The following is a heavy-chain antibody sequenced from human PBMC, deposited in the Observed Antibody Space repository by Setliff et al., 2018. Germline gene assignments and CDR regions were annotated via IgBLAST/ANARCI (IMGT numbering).Heavy chain of an antibody. Sequence: GSGPTLVNPTQTLTLTCTFSGFSLSTSGVGVGWIRQPPGKALEWLALIYWDDDKRYSPSLKSRLTITKDTSKNQVVLTMTNMGPVDTATYYCARCITIFGVVIPNAFDYWGQGTLVTVSS. CDR1: GFSLSTSGVG. CDR3: ARCITIFGVVIPNAFDY. CDR2: IYWDDDK. D-gene: IGHD3-3*01. V-gene: IGHV2-5*02. J-gene: IGHJ4*02.